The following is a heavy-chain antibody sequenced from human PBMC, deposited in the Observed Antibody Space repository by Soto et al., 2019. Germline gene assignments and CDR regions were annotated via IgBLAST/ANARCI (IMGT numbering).Heavy chain of an antibody. CDR1: GGTFSSYA. CDR3: ARVALEWELLGGGGFDY. V-gene: IGHV1-69*12. CDR2: IIPIFGTA. Sequence: QVQLVQSGAEVKKPGSSVKVSCKASGGTFSSYAISWVRQAPGQGLEWMGGIIPIFGTANYAQKFQGRVTITADESTSTAYMELSSLRSEDTAVYYCARVALEWELLGGGGFDYWGQGTLVTVSS. D-gene: IGHD1-26*01. J-gene: IGHJ4*02.